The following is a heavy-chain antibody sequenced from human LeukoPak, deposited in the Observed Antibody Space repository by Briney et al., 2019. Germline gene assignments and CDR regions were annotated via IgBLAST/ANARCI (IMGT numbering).Heavy chain of an antibody. CDR3: AKGGAATMRDGYNYYYYYMEV. D-gene: IGHD5-24*01. Sequence: PGGSLRLSCAAPGITFSSHAMSWVRQAPGKGLEWVSLISGSGGHTYYGGSVKGRFTISRDNSTNRLYLQMNSLRPEDTAVYYCAKGGAATMRDGYNYYYYYMEVWGRGTTVTVSS. V-gene: IGHV3-23*01. CDR2: ISGSGGHT. J-gene: IGHJ6*03. CDR1: GITFSSHA.